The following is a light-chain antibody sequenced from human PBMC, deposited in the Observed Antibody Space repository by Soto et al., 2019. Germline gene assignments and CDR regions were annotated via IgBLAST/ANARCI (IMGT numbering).Light chain of an antibody. CDR2: RAS. V-gene: IGKV3-15*01. J-gene: IGKJ1*01. CDR3: QHYNNWPPWT. Sequence: DIVMTQSPDNLSVSPGERATLSCRASQSISSNLAWYQQKPGQAPRLLIYRASTRATGIPARFSGSGSGTDFTLTISSLQSGDFAIYYCQHYNNWPPWTFGQGPKVEIK. CDR1: QSISSN.